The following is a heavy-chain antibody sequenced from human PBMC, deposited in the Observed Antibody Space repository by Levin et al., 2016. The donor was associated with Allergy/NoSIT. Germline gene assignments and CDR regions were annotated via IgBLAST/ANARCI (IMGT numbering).Heavy chain of an antibody. CDR3: GKDERPDGAWSFDY. CDR2: IYGDGRT. V-gene: IGHV3-53*01. J-gene: IGHJ4*02. D-gene: IGHD6-19*01. Sequence: WIRQPPGKGLEWVSGIYGDGRTFYRDSVKGRFTISRDNSENTLYLQMNSLRAEDTAVYYCGKDERPDGAWSFDYWGQGTLVTVSS.